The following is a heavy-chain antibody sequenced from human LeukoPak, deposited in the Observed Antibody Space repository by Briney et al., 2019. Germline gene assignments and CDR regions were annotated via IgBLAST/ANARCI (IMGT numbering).Heavy chain of an antibody. CDR2: FDPEDGET. V-gene: IGHV1-24*01. CDR1: GYTLTELS. D-gene: IGHD3-10*01. J-gene: IGHJ4*02. Sequence: ASVKVSCKVSGYTLTELSMHWVRQAPGKGLEWMGGFDPEDGETIYAQKFQGRVTMTEDTSTDTAYMELSSLRSEDTAVYYCATAKSITMVRGPVVYWGQGTLVTVSS. CDR3: ATAKSITMVRGPVVY.